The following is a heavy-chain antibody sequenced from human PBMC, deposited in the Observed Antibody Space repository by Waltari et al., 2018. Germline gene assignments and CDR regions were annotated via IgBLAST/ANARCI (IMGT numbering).Heavy chain of an antibody. D-gene: IGHD2-15*01. CDR1: GDFMGSRDW. J-gene: IGHJ4*02. CDR2: VHRSGRT. V-gene: IGHV4-4*02. Sequence: QLQQSGPGLVKPSESLSLTCVASGDFMGSRDWWSWVRQSPGKGLEWIGQVHRSGRTNYNPSLASRVTMSIDTSNNHCSLKMPSPTAADTAIYYCARDRGRGLYLDSWGQGTLVTVSP. CDR3: ARDRGRGLYLDS.